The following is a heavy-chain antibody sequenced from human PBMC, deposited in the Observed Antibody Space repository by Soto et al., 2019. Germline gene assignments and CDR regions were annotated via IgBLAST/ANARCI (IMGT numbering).Heavy chain of an antibody. CDR3: ARGKYRHDAFDI. J-gene: IGHJ3*02. CDR1: GFTFSSYS. CDR2: ISTRNSYI. Sequence: PGGSLRLSCAASGFTFSSYSMNWFRQAPGKGLEWVSSISTRNSYIYYADSVKGGFTISRDNAKNSQYLQMNSLRADYTAVYYCARGKYRHDAFDIWGQGTMVTVSS. D-gene: IGHD2-2*01. V-gene: IGHV3-21*01.